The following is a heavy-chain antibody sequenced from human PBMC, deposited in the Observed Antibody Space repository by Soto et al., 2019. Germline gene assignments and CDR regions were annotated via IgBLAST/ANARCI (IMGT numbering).Heavy chain of an antibody. CDR3: ARGYGTSYGFGY. Sequence: VQLVETGGGLIQPGGSLRLSCAASGFSVSTNYMTWVRQAPGKGLEWVSLIYSGGSTYYADSVKGRFTISRDNSKNTVFLQMNSLRAEDTAVYYCARGYGTSYGFGYWGQGTLVTVSS. D-gene: IGHD5-18*01. CDR2: IYSGGST. V-gene: IGHV3-53*02. J-gene: IGHJ4*02. CDR1: GFSVSTNY.